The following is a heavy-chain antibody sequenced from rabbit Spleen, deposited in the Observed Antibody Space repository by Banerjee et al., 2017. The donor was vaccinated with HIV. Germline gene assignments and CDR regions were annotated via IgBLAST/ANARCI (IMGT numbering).Heavy chain of an antibody. CDR3: ARDSGSSFSSYGMDL. CDR1: GIDFSSDYA. J-gene: IGHJ6*01. D-gene: IGHD8-1*01. CDR2: INAVTGKA. Sequence: QSLEESGGGLVKPGGTLTLTCKASGIDFSSDYAMCWVRQAPGKGLQWIACINAVTGKAVYANWAKGRFTFSKTSSTTVTLQVTSLTAADTATYFCARDSGSSFSSYGMDLWGPGTLVTV. V-gene: IGHV1S40*01.